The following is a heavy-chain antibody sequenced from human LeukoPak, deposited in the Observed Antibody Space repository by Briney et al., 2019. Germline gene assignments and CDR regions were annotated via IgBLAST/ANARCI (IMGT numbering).Heavy chain of an antibody. CDR2: IRYDGGNK. Sequence: QPGGSLRLSCAASGFTFSSYGMHWVRQAPGKGLEWVAFIRYDGGNKYYADSVKGRFTISRDNSKNTLYLQMNSLRAEDTAVYYCAKGEQQLVLYYWGQGTLVTVPS. CDR1: GFTFSSYG. CDR3: AKGEQQLVLYY. J-gene: IGHJ4*02. V-gene: IGHV3-30*02. D-gene: IGHD6-13*01.